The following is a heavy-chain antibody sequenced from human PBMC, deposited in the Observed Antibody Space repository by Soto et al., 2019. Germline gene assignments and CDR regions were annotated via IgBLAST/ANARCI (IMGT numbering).Heavy chain of an antibody. CDR2: ISSSSSYI. CDR1: GFTFSDYY. J-gene: IGHJ4*02. CDR3: ARDQYFDWFPPDY. V-gene: IGHV3-11*06. Sequence: PGGSLRLSCAASGFTFSDYYMSWIRQAPGKGLEWVSYISSSSSYIYYADSVKGRFTISRDNAKNSLYLQMNSLRAEDTAVYYCARDQYFDWFPPDYWGQGTLVTVSS. D-gene: IGHD3-9*01.